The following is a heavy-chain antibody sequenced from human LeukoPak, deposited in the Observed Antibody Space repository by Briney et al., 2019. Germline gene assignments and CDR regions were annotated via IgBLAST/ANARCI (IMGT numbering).Heavy chain of an antibody. CDR3: ARVSHYYGSGSYYSPYFDY. J-gene: IGHJ4*02. CDR1: GYTFTSYG. CDR2: ISAYNGNT. Sequence: ASVKASCKASGYTFTSYGISWVRQAPGQGLEWMGWISAYNGNTNYAQKLQGRVTMTTDTSTSTAYMELRSLRSDDTAVYYCARVSHYYGSGSYYSPYFDYWGQGTLVTVSS. V-gene: IGHV1-18*01. D-gene: IGHD3-10*01.